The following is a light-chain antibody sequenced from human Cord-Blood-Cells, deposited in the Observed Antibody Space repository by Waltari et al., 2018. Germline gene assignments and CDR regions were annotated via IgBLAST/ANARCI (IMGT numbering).Light chain of an antibody. V-gene: IGKV3-20*01. CDR3: QQYGSSPPWT. J-gene: IGKJ1*01. CDR2: GAS. CDR1: QSVSSSY. Sequence: EIVLTQSPGPLSLSRGERATLPCRASQSVSSSYLAWYQQKPGQAPRLLIYGASSRATGIPDRFSGSGSGTDFTLTISRLEPEDFAVYYCQQYGSSPPWTFGQGTKVEIK.